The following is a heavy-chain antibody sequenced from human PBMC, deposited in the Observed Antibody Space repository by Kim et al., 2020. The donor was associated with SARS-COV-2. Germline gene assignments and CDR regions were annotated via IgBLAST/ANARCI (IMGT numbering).Heavy chain of an antibody. CDR3: ARLKIGAFYSWAATVFDY. CDR1: GGSFSGYY. CDR2: INHSGST. V-gene: IGHV4-34*01. J-gene: IGHJ4*02. D-gene: IGHD2-15*01. Sequence: SETLSLTCAVYGGSFSGYYWSWIRQPPGKGLEWIGEINHSGSTNYNPSLKSRVTISVDTSKNQFSLKLSSVTAADTAVYYCARLKIGAFYSWAATVFDYWGQGTLVTVSS.